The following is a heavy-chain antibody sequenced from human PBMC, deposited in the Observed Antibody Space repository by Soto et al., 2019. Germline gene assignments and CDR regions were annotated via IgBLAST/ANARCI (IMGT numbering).Heavy chain of an antibody. J-gene: IGHJ4*02. D-gene: IGHD3-22*01. CDR2: ISYDGSDK. V-gene: IGHV3-30-3*01. CDR3: ARDWGSSGFDVFDH. Sequence: QVQLAESGGGVVQPGRSLRLSCTASGFTFSSFAMHWVRQAPGKGLEWVSFISYDGSDKYYADSVKGRFTISRDNSKSTLYLQVNSLRDEDTAVYYCARDWGSSGFDVFDHWGQGTLVTVSS. CDR1: GFTFSSFA.